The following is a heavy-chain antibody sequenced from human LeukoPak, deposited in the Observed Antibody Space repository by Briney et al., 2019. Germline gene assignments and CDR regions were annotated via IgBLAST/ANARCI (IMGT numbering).Heavy chain of an antibody. CDR1: GFTFSSYW. Sequence: GGSLRLSCAASGFTFSSYWMHWVRQAPGKGLVWVSRIKSDGSTDYADSVKGRFTISRDNAKNTVSLQMSSLRAEDTGVYFCARAPSEIGGYYPEYFRHWGQGTLVTVSS. D-gene: IGHD3-22*01. V-gene: IGHV3-74*01. J-gene: IGHJ1*01. CDR3: ARAPSEIGGYYPEYFRH. CDR2: IKSDGST.